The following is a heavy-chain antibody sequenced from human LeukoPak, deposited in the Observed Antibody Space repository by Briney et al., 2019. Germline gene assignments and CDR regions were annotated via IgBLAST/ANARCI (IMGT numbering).Heavy chain of an antibody. CDR2: ISYDGVNK. CDR3: AKGGAYSSGWYDYYFDY. CDR1: GFTFSNYG. Sequence: GGPLRLSCAASGFTFSNYGMHWVRQAPGKGLEWVALISYDGVNKYYADSVKGRFTISRDNSKNTLYLRMNSLRAEDTAVYYCAKGGAYSSGWYDYYFDYWGQGTLVTVSS. D-gene: IGHD6-19*01. J-gene: IGHJ4*02. V-gene: IGHV3-30*18.